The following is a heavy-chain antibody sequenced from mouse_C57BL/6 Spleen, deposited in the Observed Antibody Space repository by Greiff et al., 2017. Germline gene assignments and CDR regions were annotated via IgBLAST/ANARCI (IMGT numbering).Heavy chain of an antibody. Sequence: QVQLQQSGAELARPGASVKMSCKASGYTFTSYTMHWVQQRPGQGLEWIGYINPSSGYTKYNQKFKDKDTLTADKSSSTGYMQLGSLTSEDATVYDCARREDWFAYWGQGTLVTVSA. V-gene: IGHV1-4*01. J-gene: IGHJ3*01. CDR3: ARREDWFAY. CDR1: GYTFTSYT. CDR2: INPSSGYT.